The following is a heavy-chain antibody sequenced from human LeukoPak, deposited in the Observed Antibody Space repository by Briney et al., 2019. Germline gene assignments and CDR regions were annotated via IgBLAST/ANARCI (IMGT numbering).Heavy chain of an antibody. Sequence: SETLSLTCTVSGGSISSYYWSWIRQSPGKGLEWVGYIYYSGSTKYNPSLKSRVTISVDTSKNQFSLRLNSVTAADTAVYYCASAVNNYYFDFRGQGTLLTISS. D-gene: IGHD2/OR15-2a*01. CDR3: ASAVNNYYFDF. CDR2: IYYSGST. V-gene: IGHV4-59*01. CDR1: GGSISSYY. J-gene: IGHJ4*02.